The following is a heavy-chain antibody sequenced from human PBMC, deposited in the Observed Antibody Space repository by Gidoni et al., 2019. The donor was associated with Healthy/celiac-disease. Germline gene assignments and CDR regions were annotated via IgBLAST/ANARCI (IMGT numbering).Heavy chain of an antibody. CDR1: GFTFSSYE. CDR3: ARDRTVKDGMDV. CDR2: ISSSGSTI. V-gene: IGHV3-48*03. Sequence: EVQLVESGGGLVQPGGSLRLSCAASGFTFSSYELNWVRQAPGKGLEWVSYISSSGSTIYYADSVKGRFTISRDNAKNSLYLQMNSLRAEDTAVYYCARDRTVKDGMDVWGQGTTVTVSS. D-gene: IGHD4-17*01. J-gene: IGHJ6*02.